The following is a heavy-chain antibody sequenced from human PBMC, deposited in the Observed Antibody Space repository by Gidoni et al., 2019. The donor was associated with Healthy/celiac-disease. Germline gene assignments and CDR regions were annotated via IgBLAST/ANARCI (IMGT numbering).Heavy chain of an antibody. CDR2: IYTSGSN. J-gene: IGHJ2*01. Sequence: QVQLQESGPRLVKPSQTLSLTFTVSGASISTGRYSWSWIRQPAGKGLAWIGRIYTSGSNTYNPSLKSRVTISVYTSKNQFSLKLSSVTAADTAVYYCARDAYYDFWSGYPPYWYFDLWGRGTLVTVSS. D-gene: IGHD3-3*01. CDR1: GASISTGRYS. CDR3: ARDAYYDFWSGYPPYWYFDL. V-gene: IGHV4-61*02.